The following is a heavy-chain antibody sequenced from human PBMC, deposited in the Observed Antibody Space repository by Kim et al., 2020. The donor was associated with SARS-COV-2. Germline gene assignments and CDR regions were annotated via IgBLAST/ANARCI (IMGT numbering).Heavy chain of an antibody. V-gene: IGHV4-59*01. D-gene: IGHD5-12*01. J-gene: IGHJ4*02. CDR3: ARDSGYDDIPGYFDY. Sequence: SETLSLTCTVSGGSISSYYWSWIRQPPGKGLEWIGYIYYSGSTNYNPSLKSRVTISVDTSKNQFSLKLSSVTAADTAVYYCARDSGYDDIPGYFDYWGQGNLVTVSS. CDR1: GGSISSYY. CDR2: IYYSGST.